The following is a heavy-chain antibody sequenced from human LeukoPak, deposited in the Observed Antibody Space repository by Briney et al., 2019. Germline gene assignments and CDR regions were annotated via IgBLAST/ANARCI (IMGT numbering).Heavy chain of an antibody. CDR2: IYGADYST. Sequence: GESLKISCKGSGYSFTSYWIGWVRQMPGKGLEWMGVIYGADYSTIYSPPFHGQITISADKSISTAYLQWTSLKASDTDMYYCARRPDGTRTFDYWGQGALVTVSS. D-gene: IGHD1-7*01. V-gene: IGHV5-51*01. J-gene: IGHJ4*02. CDR1: GYSFTSYW. CDR3: ARRPDGTRTFDY.